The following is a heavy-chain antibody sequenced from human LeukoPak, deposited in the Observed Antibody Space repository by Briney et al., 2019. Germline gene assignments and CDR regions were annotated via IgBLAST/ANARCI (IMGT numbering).Heavy chain of an antibody. V-gene: IGHV3-11*01. CDR2: ISSSGNTI. Sequence: GGSLRLSCAASGFTFSNYWMHWVRQAPGKGLEWVSYISSSGNTIYYADSVKGRFTVSRDNAKNSLYLQMNSLRAEDTAVYYCARRRYNWNAIDYWGQGTLVTVSS. J-gene: IGHJ4*02. CDR1: GFTFSNYW. D-gene: IGHD1-20*01. CDR3: ARRRYNWNAIDY.